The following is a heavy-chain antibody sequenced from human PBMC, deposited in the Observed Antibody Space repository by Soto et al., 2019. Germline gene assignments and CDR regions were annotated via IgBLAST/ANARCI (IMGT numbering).Heavy chain of an antibody. CDR2: INHSGNT. V-gene: IGHV4-34*01. CDR3: ARGGEYSTSFDY. CDR1: GGSFSGYY. Sequence: SETLSLTCAVYGGSFSGYYWSWIRQSPGKGLEWIGEINHSGNTNYSPSLKSRVTISVDTSKNQFSLNLSSVTAADTAVYYCARGGEYSTSFDYWGQGTLVTVSS. J-gene: IGHJ4*02. D-gene: IGHD6-6*01.